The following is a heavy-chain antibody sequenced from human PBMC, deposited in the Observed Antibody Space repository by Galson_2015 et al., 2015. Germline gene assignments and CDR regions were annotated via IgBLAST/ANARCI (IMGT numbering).Heavy chain of an antibody. J-gene: IGHJ4*02. CDR2: ISARDGGT. D-gene: IGHD3-9*01. CDR3: ARCFADSSDY. Sequence: SLRLSCAASGFTFSSYAMSWVRQAPGKGLEWVSVISARDGGTYYADSVKGRFTISRDNFKNMLYMQMNKLRAEDSAVYYCARCFADSSDYWGQGTLVTVSS. V-gene: IGHV3-23*01. CDR1: GFTFSSYA.